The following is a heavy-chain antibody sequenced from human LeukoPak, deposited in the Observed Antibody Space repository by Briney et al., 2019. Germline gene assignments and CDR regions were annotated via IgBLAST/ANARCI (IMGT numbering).Heavy chain of an antibody. CDR3: AKDRGEDCSSTSCYRGDY. CDR2: ISGSGGST. CDR1: GFTFSSYA. Sequence: GGSLRLSCAASGFTFSSYAMSWVRQAPGKGLEWVPAISGSGGSTYYADSVKGRFTISRDNSKNTLYLQMNSLRAEDTAVYYCAKDRGEDCSSTSCYRGDYWGQGTLVTVSS. D-gene: IGHD2-2*01. V-gene: IGHV3-23*01. J-gene: IGHJ4*02.